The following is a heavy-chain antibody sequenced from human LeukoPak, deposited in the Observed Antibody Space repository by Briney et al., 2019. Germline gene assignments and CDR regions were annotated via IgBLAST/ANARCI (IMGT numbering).Heavy chain of an antibody. Sequence: GGSLRLSCTVSGFTVSSNSMSWVRQAPGKGLEWVSFIYSGGNTLYSDSVKGRFTISRDISRNTVYLQMNSLRPEDTAVYYCAKDLNWGWDYWGQGTLVTVSS. CDR3: AKDLNWGWDY. CDR2: IYSGGNT. CDR1: GFTVSSNS. V-gene: IGHV3-53*05. D-gene: IGHD7-27*01. J-gene: IGHJ4*02.